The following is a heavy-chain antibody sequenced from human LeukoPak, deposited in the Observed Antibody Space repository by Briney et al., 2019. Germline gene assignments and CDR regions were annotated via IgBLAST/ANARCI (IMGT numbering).Heavy chain of an antibody. CDR3: ETVIAARHFDC. V-gene: IGHV1-69-2*01. CDR2: VDPEYGET. CDR1: GYTFTDYY. D-gene: IGHD6-25*01. Sequence: ASVRVSCKVSGYTFTDYYMHWVQQAPGKGLEWMGVVDPEYGETIYAEKFQGRVTITADTSTDTAYRELSSLRSEDTAVYYCETVIAARHFDCWGQGTLVSASS. J-gene: IGHJ4*02.